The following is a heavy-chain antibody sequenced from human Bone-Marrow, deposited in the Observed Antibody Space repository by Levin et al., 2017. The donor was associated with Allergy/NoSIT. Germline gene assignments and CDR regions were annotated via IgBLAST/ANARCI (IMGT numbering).Heavy chain of an antibody. Sequence: GGSLRLSCAASGFTFSSYGMHWVRQAPGKGLEWVAVISYDGSNKYYADSVKGRFTISRDNSKNTLYLQMNSLRAQDTAVYYCAKMGVLQDLWSGYFDYWGQATLVTVSS. V-gene: IGHV3-30*18. CDR1: GFTFSSYG. D-gene: IGHD3-3*01. J-gene: IGHJ4*02. CDR3: AKMGVLQDLWSGYFDY. CDR2: ISYDGSNK.